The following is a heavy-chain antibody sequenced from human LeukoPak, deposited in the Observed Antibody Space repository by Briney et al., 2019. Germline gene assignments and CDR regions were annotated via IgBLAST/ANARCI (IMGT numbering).Heavy chain of an antibody. Sequence: GGSLRLSCAASGFSFSDHYMSWIRQAPGKGLECVSNIVGSGSTTDYADSVKGRFTISRDNAKNSLYLQMNSLRAEDTAVYYCVRGNYGFDYWGQGTLVTVSS. V-gene: IGHV3-11*01. CDR3: VRGNYGFDY. CDR1: GFSFSDHY. D-gene: IGHD4-11*01. CDR2: IVGSGSTT. J-gene: IGHJ4*02.